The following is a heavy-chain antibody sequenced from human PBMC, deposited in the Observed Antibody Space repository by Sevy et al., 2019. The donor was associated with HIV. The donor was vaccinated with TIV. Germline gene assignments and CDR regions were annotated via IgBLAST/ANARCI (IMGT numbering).Heavy chain of an antibody. D-gene: IGHD2-15*01. J-gene: IGHJ4*02. CDR3: VRVVAGEGHLDY. V-gene: IGHV5-51*01. CDR2: IFPGNSDT. Sequence: GESLKISCRGSGNSFTNNWIGWVRQMPGKALDWMGVIFPGNSDTRYSPSIQSQVTISADKSITTAYLHWNSLRASDTAIYYCVRVVAGEGHLDYWGQGTLVTVSS. CDR1: GNSFTNNW.